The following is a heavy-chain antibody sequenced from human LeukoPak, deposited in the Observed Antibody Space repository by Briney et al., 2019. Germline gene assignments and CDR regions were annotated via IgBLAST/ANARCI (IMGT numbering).Heavy chain of an antibody. CDR1: GGSISSGGYY. CDR3: ARRRFRSRYCTNGVCYGGFGY. Sequence: SETLSLTCTVSGGSISSGGYYWSWIRQHPGKGLEWIGYIYYSGSTNYNPSLKSRVTISVDTSKNQFSLELSSVTAADTAVYYCARRRFRSRYCTNGVCYGGFGYWGQGTLVTVSS. J-gene: IGHJ4*02. CDR2: IYYSGST. D-gene: IGHD2-8*01. V-gene: IGHV4-61*08.